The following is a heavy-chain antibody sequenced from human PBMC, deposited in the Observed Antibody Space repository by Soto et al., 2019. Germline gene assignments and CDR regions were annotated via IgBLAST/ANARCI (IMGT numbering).Heavy chain of an antibody. CDR3: ARISNSWEVDV. Sequence: QLQLQESGSGLVKPSQTLSLTCAVSGGSISSGDYSWSWIRQPPGKGLEWIGYIYHSGSTYYNPSLRSRGTISVDRSKTQFSLKLRSVTVADTAVYYCARISNSWEVDVWGQGTTVPVSS. CDR2: IYHSGST. V-gene: IGHV4-30-2*01. CDR1: GGSISSGDYS. J-gene: IGHJ6*02. D-gene: IGHD6-13*01.